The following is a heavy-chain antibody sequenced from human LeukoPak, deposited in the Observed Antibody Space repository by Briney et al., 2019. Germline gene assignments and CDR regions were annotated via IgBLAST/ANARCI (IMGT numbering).Heavy chain of an antibody. CDR1: GFTFSSYS. D-gene: IGHD6-19*01. CDR3: ARDRSGWSKFDY. J-gene: IGHJ4*02. Sequence: GSLRLSCAASGFTFSSYSMNWVRQAPGKGLEWVSSISSSSSYIYYADSVKGRFTISRDNAKNSLYLQMNGLRAEDTAVYYCARDRSGWSKFDYWGRGTLVTVSS. CDR2: ISSSSSYI. V-gene: IGHV3-21*01.